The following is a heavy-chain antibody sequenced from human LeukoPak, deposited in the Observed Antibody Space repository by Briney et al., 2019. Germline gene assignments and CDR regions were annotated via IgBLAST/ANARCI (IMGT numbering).Heavy chain of an antibody. CDR2: IYPGDSDS. V-gene: IGHV5-51*01. D-gene: IGHD1-26*01. CDR3: ARHQEVGAAGYLDV. J-gene: IGHJ6*03. Sequence: GESLKISCKGSGSPFTSYWIGWVRQMPGKGLEWMGIIYPGDSDSRYSPSFQGQVTISVDKSISTAYLQWSSLKASDTAMYYCARHQEVGAAGYLDVWGKGTTVTVSS. CDR1: GSPFTSYW.